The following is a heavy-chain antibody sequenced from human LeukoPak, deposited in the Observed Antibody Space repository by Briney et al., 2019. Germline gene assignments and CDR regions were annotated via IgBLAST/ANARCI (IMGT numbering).Heavy chain of an antibody. Sequence: GASVKVSCKASGGTFSSYAISWVRQAPGQGLEWMGGIIPIFGTANYAQKFQGRVTITADESTSTAYMELSSLRSEDTAVYYCARGGYGAAAGRNAFDIWGQGTMVTVSS. CDR1: GGTFSSYA. D-gene: IGHD6-13*01. CDR2: IIPIFGTA. V-gene: IGHV1-69*13. J-gene: IGHJ3*02. CDR3: ARGGYGAAAGRNAFDI.